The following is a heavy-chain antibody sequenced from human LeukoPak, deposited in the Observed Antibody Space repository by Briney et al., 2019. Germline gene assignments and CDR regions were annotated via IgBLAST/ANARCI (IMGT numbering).Heavy chain of an antibody. CDR2: INHSGST. Sequence: SGTLSLTCAVSGGSISSSNWWSWVRQPPGKGLEWIGEINHSGSTNYNPSLKSRVTISVDTSKNQLSLKLSSVTAADTAVYYCARHNLSYCSGGNCYSEVHPLDYWGQGTLVTVSS. V-gene: IGHV4-4*02. J-gene: IGHJ4*02. D-gene: IGHD2-15*01. CDR1: GGSISSSNW. CDR3: ARHNLSYCSGGNCYSEVHPLDY.